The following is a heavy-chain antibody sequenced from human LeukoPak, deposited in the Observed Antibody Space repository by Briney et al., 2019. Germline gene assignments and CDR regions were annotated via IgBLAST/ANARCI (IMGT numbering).Heavy chain of an antibody. V-gene: IGHV1-18*01. CDR3: ARRAGALNPFDY. CDR1: GYTFISYG. J-gene: IGHJ4*02. D-gene: IGHD1-14*01. CDR2: VSGHNGDT. Sequence: ASVKVSCKASGYTFISYGISWVRQAPGQGLEWMGWVSGHNGDTNYAQKVQGRVTMTTDTSTSTAYVELRSLRSDDTAVYYCARRAGALNPFDYWGQGTLVTVSS.